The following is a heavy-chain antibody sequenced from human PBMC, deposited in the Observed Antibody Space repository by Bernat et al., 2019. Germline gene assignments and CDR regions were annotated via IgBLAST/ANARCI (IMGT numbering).Heavy chain of an antibody. J-gene: IGHJ4*02. D-gene: IGHD6-13*01. V-gene: IGHV3-11*05. CDR2: ISSSSSYT. CDR3: ARVGSSWYGYFDY. Sequence: QVQLVESGGGVVKPGGSLRLSCAASGFTFSDYYMSWIRQAPGKGLEWVSYISSSSSYTNYADSVKGRFTISRDNAKNSLYLQMNSLRAEDTAVYYCARVGSSWYGYFDYWGQGTLVTVSS. CDR1: GFTFSDYY.